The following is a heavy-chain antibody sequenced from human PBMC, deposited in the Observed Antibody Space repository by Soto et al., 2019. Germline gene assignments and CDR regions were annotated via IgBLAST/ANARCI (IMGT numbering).Heavy chain of an antibody. CDR1: GASLRIGDYY. Sequence: SETLSLTCSVSGASLRIGDYYWTWIRQPPGKGLEWIRLVYKSWTATYNPSLTSRVSISVDTSKNQFFLSLKYVTAADTAVYYCVRALGSRFMEWPRFDPWGQGKLVTVSS. J-gene: IGHJ5*02. CDR2: VYKSWTA. V-gene: IGHV4-30-4*01. D-gene: IGHD3-3*01. CDR3: VRALGSRFMEWPRFDP.